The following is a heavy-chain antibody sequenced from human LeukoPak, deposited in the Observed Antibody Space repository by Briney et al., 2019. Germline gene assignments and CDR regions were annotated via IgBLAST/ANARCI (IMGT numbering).Heavy chain of an antibody. CDR3: ASCDIVVVPAATYHYYGMDV. CDR2: IIPILGIA. V-gene: IGHV1-69*04. Sequence: ASVKVSCKASGGTFSSYAISWVRPAPGQGLEWMGRIIPILGIANYAQKFQGRVTITADKSTSTAYTELSSLRSEDTAVYYCASCDIVVVPAATYHYYGMDVWGQGTTVTVSS. J-gene: IGHJ6*02. CDR1: GGTFSSYA. D-gene: IGHD2-2*01.